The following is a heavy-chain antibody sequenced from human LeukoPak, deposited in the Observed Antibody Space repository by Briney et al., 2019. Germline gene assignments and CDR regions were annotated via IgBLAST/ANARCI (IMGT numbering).Heavy chain of an antibody. J-gene: IGHJ4*02. CDR3: AKDRIAATGTPEY. V-gene: IGHV3-23*01. Sequence: GGSLRLSCAASGFTFSSYAMSWVRQAPGKGLEWVSTISGSGGTTYYADSVKGRFTIPRDNSKSTLYLQMNSLRAEDTAVYYCAKDRIAATGTPEYWGQGTLVTVSS. CDR1: GFTFSSYA. CDR2: ISGSGGTT. D-gene: IGHD6-13*01.